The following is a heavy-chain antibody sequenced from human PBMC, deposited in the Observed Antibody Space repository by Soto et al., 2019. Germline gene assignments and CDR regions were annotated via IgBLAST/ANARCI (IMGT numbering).Heavy chain of an antibody. Sequence: SETLSLTCTVSGGSISSGDYYWSWIRQPPGKGLEWIGYIYYSGSTYYNPSLKSRVTISVDTSKNQFSLKLSSVTAADTAVYYCARVWGDYGMDVWGQRTTVTVSS. V-gene: IGHV4-30-4*01. CDR1: GGSISSGDYY. CDR3: ARVWGDYGMDV. CDR2: IYYSGST. J-gene: IGHJ6*02. D-gene: IGHD3-16*01.